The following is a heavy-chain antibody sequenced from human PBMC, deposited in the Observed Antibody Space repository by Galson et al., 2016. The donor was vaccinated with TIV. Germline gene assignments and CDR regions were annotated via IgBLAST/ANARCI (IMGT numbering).Heavy chain of an antibody. CDR3: ARNLAAAAGSFDY. Sequence: PALVKPTQTLTLTCTFSGFSLSTSGMRVSWIRQPPGKALEWLARIDWDDENFYSTSLRTRLTISKDTSKNQVVLTLTNMDPVDTATYYCARNLAAAAGSFDYWGQGSLVTVSS. CDR1: GFSLSTSGMR. J-gene: IGHJ4*02. V-gene: IGHV2-70*04. CDR2: IDWDDEN. D-gene: IGHD6-13*01.